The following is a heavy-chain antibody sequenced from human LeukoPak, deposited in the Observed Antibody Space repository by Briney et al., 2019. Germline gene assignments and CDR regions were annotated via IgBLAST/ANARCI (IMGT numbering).Heavy chain of an antibody. J-gene: IGHJ4*02. D-gene: IGHD1-7*01. CDR1: GGSFSGYY. V-gene: IGHV3-23*01. Sequence: PSETLSLTCAVYGGSFSGYYWSWIRQPPGKGLEWVSVVSTSGDNGYYADSVQGRFTISRDNSKNSLYLQMNSLRAEDTAVYYCAKGGTGTTVRYFDYWGQGTLVTVSS. CDR2: VSTSGDNG. CDR3: AKGGTGTTVRYFDY.